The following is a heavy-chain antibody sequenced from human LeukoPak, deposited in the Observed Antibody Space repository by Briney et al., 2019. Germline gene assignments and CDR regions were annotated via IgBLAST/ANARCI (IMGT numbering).Heavy chain of an antibody. CDR1: GGSISSYY. V-gene: IGHV4-34*01. J-gene: IGHJ4*02. CDR3: ARTYQSTVPGIAGASSFDY. CDR2: IHHYGTT. Sequence: SETLSLTCTVSGGSISSYYWSWIRQTPEKGLEWIGEIHHYGTTNYNPSLKSRVTILIDTSKIQFSLKLSSVTAADTAVYYCARTYQSTVPGIAGASSFDYWGQGILVTVSS. D-gene: IGHD6-13*01.